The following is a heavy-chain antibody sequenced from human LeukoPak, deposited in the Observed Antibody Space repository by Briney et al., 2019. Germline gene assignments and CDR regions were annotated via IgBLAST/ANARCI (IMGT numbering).Heavy chain of an antibody. CDR2: IYCSGST. J-gene: IGHJ4*02. Sequence: SETLSLTCAVSGYSISSSDWWGWIRQPPGKGLEWIGYIYCSGSTNYNPSLKSRVTMSVDTSKNQFSLKLSSVTALDTAVYYCARRAGEFWSGYHYYYFDYWGQGTLVTVSS. CDR1: GYSISSSDW. V-gene: IGHV4-28*06. CDR3: ARRAGEFWSGYHYYYFDY. D-gene: IGHD3-3*01.